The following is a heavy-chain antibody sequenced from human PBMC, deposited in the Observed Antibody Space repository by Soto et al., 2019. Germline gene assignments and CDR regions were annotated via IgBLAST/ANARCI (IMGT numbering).Heavy chain of an antibody. CDR3: ASTLTGWGSSFGGRGIDY. Sequence: QVQLQESGPGLVKPSGTLSLTCAVSGGSISGSNWWSWVRQPPGKGLEWIGEIHHSGSTNYNPSLTSRVTISVDKSKNQFSLKLSSVTAADTAVYYCASTLTGWGSSFGGRGIDYWGQGTLVTVSS. J-gene: IGHJ4*02. CDR1: GGSISGSNW. D-gene: IGHD6-13*01. CDR2: IHHSGST. V-gene: IGHV4-4*02.